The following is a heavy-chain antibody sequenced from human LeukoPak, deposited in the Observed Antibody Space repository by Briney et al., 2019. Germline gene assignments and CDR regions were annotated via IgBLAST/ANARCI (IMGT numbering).Heavy chain of an antibody. Sequence: GGALRLSCAASGFTFSSYWMHWVRPAPGKGLVWVSRINSDGKRTSYADSVKGRFTISRDNAKNTLYLQMNSLRAEDTAVYYCARVGSSSLDYWGQGTLVTVSS. V-gene: IGHV3-74*01. CDR2: INSDGKRT. CDR1: GFTFSSYW. CDR3: ARVGSSSLDY. D-gene: IGHD6-6*01. J-gene: IGHJ4*02.